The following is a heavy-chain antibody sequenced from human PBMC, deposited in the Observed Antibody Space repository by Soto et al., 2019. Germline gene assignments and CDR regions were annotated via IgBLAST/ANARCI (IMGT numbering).Heavy chain of an antibody. V-gene: IGHV3-23*01. CDR3: EKYGPRGRVVVNSHLDQDDRRWYFDL. CDR1: VFTFSSYA. J-gene: IGHJ2*01. CDR2: ISGSGGST. Sequence: VGSLRLSCASSVFTFSSYAMSCVRHSPGKWLEWVSAISGSGGSTYYADSVKGRFTISRDNSKNTLYLQMNSLRAEDTAVYYCEKYGPRGRVVVNSHLDQDDRRWYFDLLGRGTLVTVSS. D-gene: IGHD3-22*01.